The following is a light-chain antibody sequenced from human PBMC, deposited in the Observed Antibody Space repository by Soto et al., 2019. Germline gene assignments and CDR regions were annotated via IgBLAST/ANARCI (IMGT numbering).Light chain of an antibody. Sequence: EIVLTQSPGTLSLSPGKRATLSCRASQSVSSSYLAWYQQKPGQAPRLLIYGVSSRPTGIPARFSGSGSGTDFTLTISRLEPADFAVYYCQQYGSSPWTFGQGTKVEIK. CDR1: QSVSSSY. CDR3: QQYGSSPWT. CDR2: GVS. J-gene: IGKJ1*01. V-gene: IGKV3-20*01.